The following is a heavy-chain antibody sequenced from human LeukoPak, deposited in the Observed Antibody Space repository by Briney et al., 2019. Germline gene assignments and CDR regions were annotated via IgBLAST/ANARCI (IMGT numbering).Heavy chain of an antibody. V-gene: IGHV3-23*01. D-gene: IGHD1-26*01. CDR1: GFTFSSYA. CDR2: TSNTGGST. Sequence: GGSLRLSCAASGFTFSSYAMSWVRQAPGKGLEWVSGTSNTGGSTYYADSVKGRFTISRDESKNTLSLQMNSLRAEDTAVYYCALVGATVAWGQGTLVTVSS. J-gene: IGHJ5*02. CDR3: ALVGATVA.